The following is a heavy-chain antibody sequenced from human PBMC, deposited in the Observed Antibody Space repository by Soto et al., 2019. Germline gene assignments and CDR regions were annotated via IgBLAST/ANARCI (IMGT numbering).Heavy chain of an antibody. J-gene: IGHJ4*02. CDR3: ERGEVIFGVVIYLDY. CDR1: GGSISSSNW. Sequence: PSETLSLTCAVSGGSISSSNWWSWVRQPPGKGLEWIGEIYHSGSTNYNPSLKSRVTISVDKSKNQFSLKLSSVTAADTAVYYCERGEVIFGVVIYLDYWGQGTPVTVSS. D-gene: IGHD3-3*01. V-gene: IGHV4-4*02. CDR2: IYHSGST.